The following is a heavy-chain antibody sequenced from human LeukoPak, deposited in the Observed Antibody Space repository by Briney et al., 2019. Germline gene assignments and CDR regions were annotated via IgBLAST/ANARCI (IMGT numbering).Heavy chain of an antibody. J-gene: IGHJ6*02. V-gene: IGHV1-18*01. CDR3: ARENRYSSSWYFGYGMDV. D-gene: IGHD6-13*01. CDR1: GYTFTSYG. Sequence: ASVKVSCKASGYTFTSYGIIWVRQAPGQGLEWMGWISAYNGNTNYAQKLQGRVTMTTDTSTSTAYMELRSLRSDDTAVYYCARENRYSSSWYFGYGMDVWGQGTTVTVSS. CDR2: ISAYNGNT.